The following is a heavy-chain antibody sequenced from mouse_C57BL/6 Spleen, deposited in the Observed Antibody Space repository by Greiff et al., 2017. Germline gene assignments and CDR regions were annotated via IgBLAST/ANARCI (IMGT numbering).Heavy chain of an antibody. CDR3: ASIRYFDV. Sequence: QVQLQQSGAELMKPGASVKLSCKATGYTFTGYWIEWVKQRPGHGLEWIGEILPGSGSTNYNEKFKDKATFTADTSSNTADMQLSSLSTEDSDIYYFASIRYFDVWGTGTTVTVSS. J-gene: IGHJ1*03. CDR1: GYTFTGYW. V-gene: IGHV1-9*01. D-gene: IGHD2-12*01. CDR2: ILPGSGST.